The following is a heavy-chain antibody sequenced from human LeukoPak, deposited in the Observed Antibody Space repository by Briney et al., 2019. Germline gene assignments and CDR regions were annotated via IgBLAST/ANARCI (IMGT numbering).Heavy chain of an antibody. D-gene: IGHD5-18*01. J-gene: IGHJ4*02. CDR1: GGSFSGYY. V-gene: IGHV4-34*01. Sequence: PSETLSLTCAVYGGSFSGYYWSWIRQPPGKGLEWIGEINHSGSTNYNPSLKSRVTISVDTSKSQFSLKLSSVTAADTAAYYCARGGDTPFDYWGQGTLVTVSS. CDR2: INHSGST. CDR3: ARGGDTPFDY.